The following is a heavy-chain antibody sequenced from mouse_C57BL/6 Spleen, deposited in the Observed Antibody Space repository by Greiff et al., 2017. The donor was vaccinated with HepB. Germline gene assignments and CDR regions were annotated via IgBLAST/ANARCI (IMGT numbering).Heavy chain of an antibody. CDR1: GYSFTGYY. Sequence: VHVKQSGPELVKPGASVKISCKASGYSFTGYYMNWVKQSPEKSLEWIGEINPSTGGTTYNQKFKAKATLTVDKSSSTAYMQLKSLTSEDSAVYYCARGGLRRTFAYWGQGTLVTVSA. CDR2: INPSTGGT. V-gene: IGHV1-42*01. D-gene: IGHD2-4*01. CDR3: ARGGLRRTFAY. J-gene: IGHJ3*01.